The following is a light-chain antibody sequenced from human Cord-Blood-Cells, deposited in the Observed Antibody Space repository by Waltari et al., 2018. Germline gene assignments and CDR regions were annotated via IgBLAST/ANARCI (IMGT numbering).Light chain of an antibody. J-gene: IGLJ3*02. V-gene: IGLV2-23*01. CDR3: CSYAGSSTYWV. Sequence: QSALTQPASVSGSPGQSITISCTGTSSDVGSSNLVSWYQQHPGKAPKLMIYEGSKRPSGVSNRFSGSKSGNTASLTISGLRAEDEADYYCCSYAGSSTYWVFGGGTKLTVL. CDR2: EGS. CDR1: SSDVGSSNL.